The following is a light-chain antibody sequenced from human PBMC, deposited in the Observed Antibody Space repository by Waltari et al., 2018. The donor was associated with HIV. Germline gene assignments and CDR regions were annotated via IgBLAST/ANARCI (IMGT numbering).Light chain of an antibody. CDR3: HQYHNWPPHT. Sequence: EVVMTQSPATLSASAGERVTLSCRASQSVGSNLAWYQQKRGQAPRLLIYGASSRATGVPTRFSGSGSGTEFTLTISSLQSEDFAVYHCHQYHNWPPHTFGQGTKLEIK. J-gene: IGKJ2*01. CDR2: GAS. V-gene: IGKV3-15*01. CDR1: QSVGSN.